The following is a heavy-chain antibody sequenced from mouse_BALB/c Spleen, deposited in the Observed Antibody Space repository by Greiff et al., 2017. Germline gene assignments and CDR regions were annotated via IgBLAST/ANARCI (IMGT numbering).Heavy chain of an antibody. D-gene: IGHD2-3*01. J-gene: IGHJ3*01. Sequence: EVQLQESGPGLVKPSQSLSLTCTVTGYSITSDYAWNWIRQFPGNKLEWMGYISYSGSTSYNPSLKSRISITRDTSKNQFFLQLNSVTTEDTATYYCARSRLSYDGYSWFAYWGQGTLVTVSA. CDR3: ARSRLSYDGYSWFAY. CDR2: ISYSGST. V-gene: IGHV3-2*02. CDR1: GYSITSDYA.